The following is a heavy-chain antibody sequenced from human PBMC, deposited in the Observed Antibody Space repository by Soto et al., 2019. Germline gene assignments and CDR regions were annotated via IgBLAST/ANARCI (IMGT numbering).Heavy chain of an antibody. V-gene: IGHV4-38-2*01. J-gene: IGHJ4*02. D-gene: IGHD6-19*01. CDR3: ARVHRSGRTPNFFDS. CDR2: IYHSGNT. Sequence: NPXESLSLPCGVSGFSISSGYYWCWLRQPPGKGLEWLGTIYHSGNTFYNPSLKSRVTISVDTSKNQFSMTLSSVTAADTALYYCARVHRSGRTPNFFDSWGQGALVTVSS. CDR1: GFSISSGYY.